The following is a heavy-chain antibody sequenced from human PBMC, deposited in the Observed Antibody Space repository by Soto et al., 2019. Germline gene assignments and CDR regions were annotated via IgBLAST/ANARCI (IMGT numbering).Heavy chain of an antibody. CDR3: ARSGAAQGGYYYYYGMDV. J-gene: IGHJ6*02. V-gene: IGHV4-38-2*01. D-gene: IGHD6-13*01. CDR2: IYHSGST. Sequence: PSETLSLTCAVSGYSISSGYYWGWIRQPPGKGLEWIGSIYHSGSTFYNPSLKSLVTISVDTSKDQFSLKLSSVTAADTAVYYCARSGAAQGGYYYYYGMDVWGQGTTVT. CDR1: GYSISSGYY.